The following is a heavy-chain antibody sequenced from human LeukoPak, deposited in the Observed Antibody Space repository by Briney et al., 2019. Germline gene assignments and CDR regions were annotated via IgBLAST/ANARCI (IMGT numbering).Heavy chain of an antibody. V-gene: IGHV3-23*01. D-gene: IGHD3-22*01. CDR2: ISGSGGST. CDR3: AKSAQVVITTNPHFDY. Sequence: GGSLRLSCAASGFTFSSYAMSWVRQAPGKGLEWVSAISGSGGSTYYADSVKGRFTISRDNSKNTLFLQMNSLRAEDTAVYFCAKSAQVVITTNPHFDYWGQGILVTVSS. CDR1: GFTFSSYA. J-gene: IGHJ4*02.